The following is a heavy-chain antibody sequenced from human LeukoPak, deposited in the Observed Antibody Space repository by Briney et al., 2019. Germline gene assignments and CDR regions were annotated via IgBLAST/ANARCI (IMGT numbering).Heavy chain of an antibody. CDR2: IYTSGST. CDR1: GGSISSYY. D-gene: IGHD3-9*01. Sequence: SETLSLTCTVSGGSISSYYWSWIRQPAGKGLEWIGRIYTSGSTNYNPSLKSRVTMSVDTSKNQFSLKLSSVTAADTAVYYCASTNILTGYYPYYFDYWGQGTLVTVSS. J-gene: IGHJ4*02. V-gene: IGHV4-4*07. CDR3: ASTNILTGYYPYYFDY.